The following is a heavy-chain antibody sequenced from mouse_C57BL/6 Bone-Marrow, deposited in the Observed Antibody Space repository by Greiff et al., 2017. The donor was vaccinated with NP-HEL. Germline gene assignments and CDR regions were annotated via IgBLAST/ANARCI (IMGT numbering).Heavy chain of an antibody. V-gene: IGHV5-4*01. J-gene: IGHJ4*01. CDR2: ISDGGSYT. CDR1: GFTFSSYA. D-gene: IGHD1-3*01. CDR3: AREGYKGWVCAMDY. Sequence: DVKLVESGGGLVRPGGSLKLSCAASGFTFSSYAMSWVRQTPEKRLEWVATISDGGSYTYYPDNVKGRFTISSDNAKNNLYLQMSHLKSEDTAMYYCAREGYKGWVCAMDYWGQGTSVTVSS.